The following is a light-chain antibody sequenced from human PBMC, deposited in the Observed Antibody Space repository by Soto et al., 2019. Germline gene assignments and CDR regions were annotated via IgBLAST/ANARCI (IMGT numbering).Light chain of an antibody. V-gene: IGKV3-20*01. J-gene: IGKJ1*01. CDR3: QQYGSSPPK. CDR2: GAS. Sequence: IVLTHSPAILALSPGDRATLSCRASQSVSSSYLAWYQHKPGQAPRLLIHGASSRVTGIPDRFSGSGSGTDFTLTITRLEPEDIAVYYCQQYGSSPPKFGQGTKVDIK. CDR1: QSVSSSY.